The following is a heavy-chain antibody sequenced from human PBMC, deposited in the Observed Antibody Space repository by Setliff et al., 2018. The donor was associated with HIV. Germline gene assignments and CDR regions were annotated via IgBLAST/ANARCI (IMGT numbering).Heavy chain of an antibody. Sequence: SVKVSCKASGGTFSSYAISWVRQAPGQGLEWMGGIIPILGTANYAQKFQGRVTITTDESTSTAYMELSSLRSEDTAVYYCARGGQDYYDSSGYSLDYWGQGTLVTVSS. J-gene: IGHJ4*02. CDR1: GGTFSSYA. D-gene: IGHD3-22*01. CDR2: IIPILGTA. V-gene: IGHV1-69*05. CDR3: ARGGQDYYDSSGYSLDY.